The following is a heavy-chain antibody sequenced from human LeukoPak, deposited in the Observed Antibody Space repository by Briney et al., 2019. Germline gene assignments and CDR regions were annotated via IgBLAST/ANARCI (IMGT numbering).Heavy chain of an antibody. V-gene: IGHV3-48*02. CDR1: GFTSCSYS. J-gene: IGHJ4*02. CDR2: ISSSSSTT. CDR3: ARDQSGYPYYFDY. D-gene: IGHD3-9*01. Sequence: GGPLRLSCAASGFTSCSYSMNGVGQAPGKGLEWVSYISSSSSTTYYADSVKGRFTISRDNAKNSLYLQMNSVRDEDTAVYSCARDQSGYPYYFDYWGQGTLVTVSS.